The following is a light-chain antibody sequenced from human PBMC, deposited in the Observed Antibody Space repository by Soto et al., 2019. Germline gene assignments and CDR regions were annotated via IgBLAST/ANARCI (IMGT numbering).Light chain of an antibody. J-gene: IGKJ1*01. CDR1: QSISSW. CDR3: QQYDVYSWT. V-gene: IGKV1-5*01. Sequence: IQMTQSPSTLSASVGDRVTVTCRASQSISSWLAWYQQKPGKAPKLLIYDASSLESGVPSRFSGSGSGTEFTLTISSLQPEDFATYFCQQYDVYSWTFGQGSKVDI. CDR2: DAS.